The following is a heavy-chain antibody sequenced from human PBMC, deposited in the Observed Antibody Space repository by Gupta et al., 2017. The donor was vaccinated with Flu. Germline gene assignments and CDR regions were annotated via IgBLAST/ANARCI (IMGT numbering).Heavy chain of an antibody. V-gene: IGHV1-2*02. CDR2: INPNTGDT. J-gene: IGHJ4*02. CDR3: ARDKRGGSGWFVFDY. Sequence: VYYNHWIRQAPGKGLEWMGGINPNTGDTNFAQKFQGRVTMTRDSSISTAYMELSRLRSDDTAVYYCARDKRGGSGWFVFDYWGQGTVVTVSP. D-gene: IGHD6-19*01. CDR1: VYY.